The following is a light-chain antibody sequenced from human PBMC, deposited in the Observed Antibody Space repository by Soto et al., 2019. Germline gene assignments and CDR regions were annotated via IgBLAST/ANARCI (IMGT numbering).Light chain of an antibody. CDR2: EVN. J-gene: IGLJ2*01. Sequence: QSALTQPASVSGSPGQSITISCTGSTTDVGTYNYVSWYQHHPGKAPKLMIYEVNNRPSGISNRFSGSKSGNTASLTVSGLQAEDEADYYCSSYTNTGTLVLFGGGTQLTVL. CDR3: SSYTNTGTLVL. V-gene: IGLV2-14*01. CDR1: TTDVGTYNY.